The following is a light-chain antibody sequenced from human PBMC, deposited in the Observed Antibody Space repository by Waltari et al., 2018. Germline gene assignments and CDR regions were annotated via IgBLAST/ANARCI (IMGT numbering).Light chain of an antibody. V-gene: IGKV3-20*01. J-gene: IGKJ1*01. CDR2: GAS. Sequence: EIVLTQSPGTLSLSPGERATLSCRASQSVGSNYLAWYHQKPGQAPRLLIYGASSRATGIPERFSGSGSGTDFTLNILSLEPEDFAVYYCQQSYTTPRTFGQGTKVELK. CDR1: QSVGSNY. CDR3: QQSYTTPRT.